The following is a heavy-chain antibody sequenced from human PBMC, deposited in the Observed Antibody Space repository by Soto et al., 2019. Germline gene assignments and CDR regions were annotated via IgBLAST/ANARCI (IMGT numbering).Heavy chain of an antibody. Sequence: SETLSLTCAVYGGSFSGYYWSWIRQPPGKGLEWIGEINHSGSTNYNPSLKSRVTISVDTSKNQFSLKLSSVTAADTAVYYCARGFPEYDFWSGDYVLGQDLWFDPWGQGTLVTLSS. CDR3: ARGFPEYDFWSGDYVLGQDLWFDP. D-gene: IGHD3-3*01. CDR1: GGSFSGYY. V-gene: IGHV4-34*01. J-gene: IGHJ5*02. CDR2: INHSGST.